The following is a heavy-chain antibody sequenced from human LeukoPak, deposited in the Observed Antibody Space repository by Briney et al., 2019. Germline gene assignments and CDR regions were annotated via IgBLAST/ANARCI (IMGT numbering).Heavy chain of an antibody. D-gene: IGHD2-2*01. J-gene: IGHJ4*02. CDR3: ARVRYCSTNRCYDRDFDS. V-gene: IGHV4-59*11. Sequence: PSETLSLIYTVCGGSICNHYWSWIRQPPGKGLEWIGYIYYSGNTNYNPSLKSRVTISVDTSKNQFSLKLNSVTAADTAVYYCARVRYCSTNRCYDRDFDSWGQETLVTVSS. CDR2: IYYSGNT. CDR1: GGSICNHY.